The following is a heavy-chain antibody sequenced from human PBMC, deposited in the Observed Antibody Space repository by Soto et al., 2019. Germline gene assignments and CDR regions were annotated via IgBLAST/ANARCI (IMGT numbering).Heavy chain of an antibody. V-gene: IGHV3-7*05. J-gene: IGHJ6*02. CDR1: GFTFSSYW. D-gene: IGHD6-13*01. CDR2: INQDGREK. Sequence: EVQLVESGGGLVQPGGSLRLSCAASGFTFSSYWMSWVRQAPGKGLEWVANINQDGREKFYVDSEKGRFTISRDNAKKSLYLQMNTLRVEDTAVYYCARDGSSSWYSYDYNGMDVWGQGTTVTVSS. CDR3: ARDGSSSWYSYDYNGMDV.